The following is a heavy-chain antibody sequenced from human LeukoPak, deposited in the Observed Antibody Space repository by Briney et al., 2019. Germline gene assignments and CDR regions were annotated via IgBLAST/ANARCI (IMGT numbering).Heavy chain of an antibody. D-gene: IGHD2-2*01. CDR3: AKDRRRYCSSTSYYSLSY. Sequence: GGSLRLSCAASGFTFDDYAMHWVRQAPGKGLEWVSGISWNSGSIGYADSVKGRFTISRDNAKNSLYLQMNSLRAEDTALYYCAKDRRRYCSSTSYYSLSYWGQGTLVTVSS. CDR1: GFTFDDYA. J-gene: IGHJ4*02. CDR2: ISWNSGSI. V-gene: IGHV3-9*01.